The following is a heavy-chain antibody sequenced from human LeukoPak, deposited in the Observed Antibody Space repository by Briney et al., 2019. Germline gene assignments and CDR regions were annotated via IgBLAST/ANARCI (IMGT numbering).Heavy chain of an antibody. CDR3: ARHPPDYYDSSGYPHGAFDI. CDR2: FDPEDDKT. V-gene: IGHV1-24*01. CDR1: GHTLSELS. J-gene: IGHJ3*02. D-gene: IGHD3-22*01. Sequence: ASVKVSCKVSGHTLSELSIHWVRQAPGKGLEWMGGFDPEDDKTIYAQKFQGRVTVTGDTSTDTAYMELSSLRSEDTAVYYCARHPPDYYDSSGYPHGAFDIWGQGTMVTVSS.